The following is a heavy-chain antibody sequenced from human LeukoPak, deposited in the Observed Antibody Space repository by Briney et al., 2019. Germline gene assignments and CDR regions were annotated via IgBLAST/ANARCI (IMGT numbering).Heavy chain of an antibody. J-gene: IGHJ4*02. D-gene: IGHD3-22*01. CDR3: ATLKYYDDSGYSN. V-gene: IGHV4-59*01. CDR2: IYYSGST. Sequence: PSETLSLTCTVSGGSISSYYWSWIRQPPGKGLEWIGYIYYSGSTNYNPSLKSRVTISVDTSKNQFSLKLSSVTAADTAVYYCATLKYYDDSGYSNWGQGTLVTVSS. CDR1: GGSISSYY.